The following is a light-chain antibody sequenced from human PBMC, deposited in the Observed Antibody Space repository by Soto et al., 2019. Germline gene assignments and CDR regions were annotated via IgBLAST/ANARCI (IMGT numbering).Light chain of an antibody. CDR3: QQHDSSPWT. V-gene: IGKV3-20*01. CDR2: AAS. CDR1: QSISSSY. J-gene: IGKJ1*01. Sequence: EIVLTQSPGTLSLSPGDRATLSCRASQSISSSYLALAWYQQKPGQPPRLLIYAASSRATGIPDRFNGSGSATVFTLTISRLEPEDFAVYYCQQHDSSPWTFVQGTKVEIK.